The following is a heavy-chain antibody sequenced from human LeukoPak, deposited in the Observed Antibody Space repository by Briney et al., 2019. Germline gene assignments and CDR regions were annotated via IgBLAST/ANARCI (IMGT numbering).Heavy chain of an antibody. J-gene: IGHJ4*02. V-gene: IGHV1-69*01. CDR2: IIPIFGTA. D-gene: IGHD4-17*01. Sequence: SSVKVSCKASGGTFSSYAISWVRQAPGQGLEWMGGIIPIFGTANYAQKFQGRVTITADESTSTAYMELSSQRSEDTAVYYCARDYGDYVFDYWGQGTLVTVSS. CDR1: GGTFSSYA. CDR3: ARDYGDYVFDY.